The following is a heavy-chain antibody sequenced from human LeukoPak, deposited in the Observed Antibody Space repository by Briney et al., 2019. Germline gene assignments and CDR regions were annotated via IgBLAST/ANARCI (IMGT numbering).Heavy chain of an antibody. CDR2: ISYDGSNK. CDR3: ARTYYYDSSGYYGDGDYFDY. J-gene: IGHJ4*02. D-gene: IGHD3-22*01. V-gene: IGHV3-30*03. Sequence: GGSLRLSCAASGFTFSSYSMNWIRQAPGKGLEWVAVISYDGSNKYYADSVKGRFTISRDNSKNTLYLQMNSLRAEDTAVYYCARTYYYDSSGYYGDGDYFDYWGQGTLVTVSS. CDR1: GFTFSSYS.